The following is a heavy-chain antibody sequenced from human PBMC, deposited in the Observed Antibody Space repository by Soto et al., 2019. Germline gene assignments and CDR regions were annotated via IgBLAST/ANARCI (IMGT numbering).Heavy chain of an antibody. V-gene: IGHV3-23*01. D-gene: IGHD6-19*01. Sequence: EVQLLESGGGLVQPGGSLRLSCAASGFTFSSYAMSWVRQAPGKGLEWVSAISGSGGSTYYADSVKGRFTISRDNSKNTLNRQMDSLRAEDTAVYYCAKVSGAVAGMGRFDPWGQGTLVTVSA. CDR3: AKVSGAVAGMGRFDP. J-gene: IGHJ5*02. CDR1: GFTFSSYA. CDR2: ISGSGGST.